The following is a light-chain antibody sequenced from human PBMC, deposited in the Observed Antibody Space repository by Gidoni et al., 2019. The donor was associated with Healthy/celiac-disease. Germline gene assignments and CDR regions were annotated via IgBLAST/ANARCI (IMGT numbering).Light chain of an antibody. CDR2: KDS. CDR1: ALPKQY. J-gene: IGLJ2*01. V-gene: IGLV3-25*01. CDR3: QSADSSGTYVV. Sequence: RITCSGDALPKQYAYWYQQKPGQAPALVIYKDSERPSGSPERFSGSSSGTTVTLTSSGVQAEDEADYYCQSADSSGTYVVFGGGTKLTVL.